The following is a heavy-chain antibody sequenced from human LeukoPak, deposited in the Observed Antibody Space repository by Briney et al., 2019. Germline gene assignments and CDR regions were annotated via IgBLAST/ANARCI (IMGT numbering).Heavy chain of an antibody. Sequence: VASVKVSCTASGYTFTSYGISWVRQAPGQGLEWMGWISAYNGNTNYAQKLQGRVTMTTDTSTSTAYMELRSLRSDDTAVYYCARDFGLYDSSGYPIDYWGQGTLVTVSS. J-gene: IGHJ4*02. D-gene: IGHD3-22*01. V-gene: IGHV1-18*01. CDR2: ISAYNGNT. CDR3: ARDFGLYDSSGYPIDY. CDR1: GYTFTSYG.